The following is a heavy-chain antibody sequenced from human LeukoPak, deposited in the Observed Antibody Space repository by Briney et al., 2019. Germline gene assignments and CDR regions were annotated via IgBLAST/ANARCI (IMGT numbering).Heavy chain of an antibody. Sequence: PSETLSLTCTVSGGSISSSSYYWGWIRQPPGKGLEWIGSIYYSGSTYYNPSLKSRVSISVDTSKNQFSLKLSSVTAADTAVYYCARHVRSHYDFWSGYQDFDYWGQGTLVTVSS. J-gene: IGHJ4*02. CDR3: ARHVRSHYDFWSGYQDFDY. CDR1: GGSISSSSYY. V-gene: IGHV4-39*01. CDR2: IYYSGST. D-gene: IGHD3-3*01.